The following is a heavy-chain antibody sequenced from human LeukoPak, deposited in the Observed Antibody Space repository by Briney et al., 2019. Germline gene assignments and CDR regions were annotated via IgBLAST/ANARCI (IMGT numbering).Heavy chain of an antibody. CDR1: GFTFSSYTFSTYA. CDR3: AKGVEDSGIYYYYYMDV. J-gene: IGHJ6*03. V-gene: IGHV3-23*01. CDR2: VSGSGVST. Sequence: PGGSLRLSCAASGFTFSSYTFSTYAMSWVRQAPGKGLEWVSAVSGSGVSTYYADSVKGRFTISRDNSKNTLYLQMNGLRAVDTAVYYCAKGVEDSGIYYYYYMDVWGKGTTVTVSS. D-gene: IGHD2-15*01.